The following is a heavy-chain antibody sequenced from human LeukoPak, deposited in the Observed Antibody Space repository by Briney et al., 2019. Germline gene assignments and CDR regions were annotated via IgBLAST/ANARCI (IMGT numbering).Heavy chain of an antibody. J-gene: IGHJ6*03. CDR2: ISGYNGNT. Sequence: ASVKVSCKASGYTFINYGISWVRQAPGQGLAWMGWISGYNGNTNYAQKLQGRVTMTTDTSTSTAYMELRSLRSDDTAVYYCARVYPYDFWSGFYSNQNYSYYYMDVWGRGTTVTVSS. CDR3: ARVYPYDFWSGFYSNQNYSYYYMDV. CDR1: GYTFINYG. V-gene: IGHV1-18*01. D-gene: IGHD3-3*01.